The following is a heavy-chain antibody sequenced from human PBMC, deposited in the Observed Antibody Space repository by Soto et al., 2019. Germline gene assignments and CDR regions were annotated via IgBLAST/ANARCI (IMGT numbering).Heavy chain of an antibody. CDR3: AREAYCSSTSCAPAPRTDYYYGMDV. D-gene: IGHD2-2*01. CDR2: ISYDGSNK. CDR1: GFTFSSYG. V-gene: IGHV3-30*03. Sequence: QVQLVESGGGVVQPGRSLRLSCAASGFTFSSYGMHWVRQAPGKGLEWVAVISYDGSNKYYADSVKGRFTISRDNSKNTLYLQMNSLRAEDTAVYYCAREAYCSSTSCAPAPRTDYYYGMDVWGQGTTVTVSS. J-gene: IGHJ6*02.